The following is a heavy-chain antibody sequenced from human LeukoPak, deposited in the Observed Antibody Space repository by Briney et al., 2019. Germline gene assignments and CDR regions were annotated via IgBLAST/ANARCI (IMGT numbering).Heavy chain of an antibody. J-gene: IGHJ2*01. CDR1: GFTVSTNY. D-gene: IGHD3-10*01. Sequence: PGGSLRLSCAVSGFTVSTNYMSWVRQAPGKGQEWVSILYSGGDIYYADSVKGRFTISRDNSRNTLYLQMNTLRVEDSAVYYCARDRAPPTSWYFDLWGRGTLVTVSS. CDR2: LYSGGDI. CDR3: ARDRAPPTSWYFDL. V-gene: IGHV3-53*01.